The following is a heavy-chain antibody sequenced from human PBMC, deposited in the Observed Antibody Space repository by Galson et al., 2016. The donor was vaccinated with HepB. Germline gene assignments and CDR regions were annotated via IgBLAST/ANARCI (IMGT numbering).Heavy chain of an antibody. CDR3: AKRAGLSGTPFDY. D-gene: IGHD3-10*01. V-gene: IGHV4-39*07. CDR1: GGSISSSNSF. CDR2: ISYTGNT. J-gene: IGHJ4*02. Sequence: ETLSLTCTVSGGSISSSNSFWGWIRQPPGKGLEWIGIISYTGNTYYNPSLKSRVTISVDTSQNRFSLNLSSVTAADPAVYYCAKRAGLSGTPFDYWGQGSLVTVSS.